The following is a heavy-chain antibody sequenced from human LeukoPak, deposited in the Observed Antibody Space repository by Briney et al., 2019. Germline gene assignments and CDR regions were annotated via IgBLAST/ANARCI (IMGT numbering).Heavy chain of an antibody. J-gene: IGHJ5*02. CDR3: ARVKWGSSSWFDP. CDR2: IYYSGST. V-gene: IGHV4-30-4*01. CDR1: DGSISSGDYY. Sequence: SQTLSLTCTVSDGSISSGDYYWCWIRQHPGKGLEWIGYIYYSGSTYYNPSLKSRVTISVDTSKNQFSLKLSSVTAADTAVYYCARVKWGSSSWFDPWGQGTLVTVSS. D-gene: IGHD6-13*01.